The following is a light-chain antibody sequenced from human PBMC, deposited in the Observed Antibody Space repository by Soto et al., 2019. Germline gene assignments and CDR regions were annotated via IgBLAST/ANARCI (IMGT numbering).Light chain of an antibody. J-gene: IGKJ1*01. Sequence: ESVLTQSPGTLSLSPGERATLSCRASQSVSNNYLAWYQQKPGQAPRLLIYGASTRATGIPDRFSGSGSGKDFTLTISRLEPEDSAVYYCQQYGSSPTWTFGQGTRWIS. CDR3: QQYGSSPTWT. V-gene: IGKV3-20*01. CDR2: GAS. CDR1: QSVSNNY.